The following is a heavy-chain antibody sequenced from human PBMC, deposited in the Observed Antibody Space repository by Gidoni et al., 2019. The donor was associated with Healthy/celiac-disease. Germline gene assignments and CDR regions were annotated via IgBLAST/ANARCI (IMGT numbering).Heavy chain of an antibody. D-gene: IGHD3-3*01. CDR3: ATNYDFWSGYYFYDAFDI. J-gene: IGHJ3*02. CDR2: INPNRGGT. Sequence: QVQLVQSGAEVKKPGASVKVSCKASGSTFTAYYMHWVRQAPGQGLEWMGWINPNRGGTNYAQKFQGRVTMTRDTSISTAYMELSRLRSDDTAVYYCATNYDFWSGYYFYDAFDIWGQGTMVTVSS. V-gene: IGHV1-2*02. CDR1: GSTFTAYY.